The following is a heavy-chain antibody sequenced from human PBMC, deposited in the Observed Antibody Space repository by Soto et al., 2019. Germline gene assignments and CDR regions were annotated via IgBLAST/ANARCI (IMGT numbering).Heavy chain of an antibody. CDR3: AKDQAAGGTISRYFQN. D-gene: IGHD6-13*01. J-gene: IGHJ1*01. CDR2: ISGSGDTT. Sequence: EVQLLESGGDLVQPEGSLRLSCAASGFTFSSYAMSWVRQAPGKGLEWVSGISGSGDTTYYADSVRGRFTISRDNSKNTLYLQLNSLRSEDTALYYCAKDQAAGGTISRYFQNWGQGTLVTFSS. CDR1: GFTFSSYA. V-gene: IGHV3-23*01.